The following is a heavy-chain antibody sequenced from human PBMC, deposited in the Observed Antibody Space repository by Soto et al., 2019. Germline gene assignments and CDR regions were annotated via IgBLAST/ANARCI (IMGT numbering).Heavy chain of an antibody. Sequence: SETLSLTCTVSGGSISSGGYYLSWIRQHPGKGLEWVGYIYYSGRTYYNPSLKSRVTISVDTSKKQSSLKLSSVTAADTAVYYCARGIAARPVYYYYGMEVWGEGRKVTVS. CDR1: GGSISSGGYY. CDR3: ARGIAARPVYYYYGMEV. V-gene: IGHV4-31*03. CDR2: IYYSGRT. J-gene: IGHJ6*02. D-gene: IGHD6-6*01.